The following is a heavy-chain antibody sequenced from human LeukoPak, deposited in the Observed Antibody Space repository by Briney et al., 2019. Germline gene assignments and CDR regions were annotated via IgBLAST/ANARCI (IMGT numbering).Heavy chain of an antibody. Sequence: PGGSLRLSCAASGFTLDDYVMHWVRQAPGKGLEWVSGISWNSVSIGYADSVKGRFTISRDNAKNSLYLQMSSLRAEDTALYYCAKGIGTGGTGWYFDLWGRGTLVTVSS. CDR3: AKGIGTGGTGWYFDL. CDR2: ISWNSVSI. CDR1: GFTLDDYV. V-gene: IGHV3-9*01. J-gene: IGHJ2*01. D-gene: IGHD6-13*01.